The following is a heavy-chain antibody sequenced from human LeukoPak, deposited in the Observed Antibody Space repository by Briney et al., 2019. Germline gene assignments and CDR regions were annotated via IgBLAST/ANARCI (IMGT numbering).Heavy chain of an antibody. J-gene: IGHJ4*02. CDR3: AKEGDRGYSSGWYDY. D-gene: IGHD6-19*01. CDR1: GGSISSYY. V-gene: IGHV4-59*01. Sequence: PSETLSLTCTVSGGSISSYYWSWIRQPPGKGLEWIGYIYYSGSTNYNPSLKSRVTISVDTSKNQFSLKLSSVTAADTAVYYCAKEGDRGYSSGWYDYWGQGTLVTVSS. CDR2: IYYSGST.